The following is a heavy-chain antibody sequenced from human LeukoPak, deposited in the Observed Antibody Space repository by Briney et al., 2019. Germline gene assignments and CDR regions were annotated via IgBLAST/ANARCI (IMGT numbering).Heavy chain of an antibody. D-gene: IGHD4-17*01. V-gene: IGHV4-31*03. CDR2: IYHRGST. Sequence: PSETLSLTCTVSGGSISSGSYYWSWIRQPPGKGLEWIGYIYHRGSTDANPSLKSRATISLDTSNNQFSLSLSSVTAADTAVYFCAREDSVTKAFDYWGQGTLVTVSS. CDR1: GGSISSGSYY. CDR3: AREDSVTKAFDY. J-gene: IGHJ4*02.